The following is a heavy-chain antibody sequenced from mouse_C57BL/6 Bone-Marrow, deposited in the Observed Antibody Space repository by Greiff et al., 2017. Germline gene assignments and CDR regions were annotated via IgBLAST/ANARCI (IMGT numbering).Heavy chain of an antibody. CDR3: AGYRYDSDRYYYAMDY. Sequence: VQLKESGGGLVQPGGSLSLSCAASGFTFTDYYMSWVRQPPGKALEWLGFIGNKANGYTTEYSISVKGRFTISRDNSQSILYLQMCARRAEDSATYYCAGYRYDSDRYYYAMDYWGQGTSVTVSS. V-gene: IGHV7-3*01. CDR2: IGNKANGYTT. CDR1: GFTFTDYY. D-gene: IGHD2-3*01. J-gene: IGHJ4*01.